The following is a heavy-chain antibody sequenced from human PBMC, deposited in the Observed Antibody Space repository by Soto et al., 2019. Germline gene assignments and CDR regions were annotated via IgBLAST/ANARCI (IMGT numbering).Heavy chain of an antibody. V-gene: IGHV3-48*02. D-gene: IGHD3-10*01. Sequence: EVQLVESGGGLVQPGGSLRLSCAASGFTFSSYSMNWVRQAPGKGLEWVSYISSSSSTIYYADSVKGRFTISRDNAKNSLYLQMNSLRDEDTAVYYCARVPYYYGSGSRGYYYYGMDVWGQGTTVTVSS. J-gene: IGHJ6*02. CDR2: ISSSSSTI. CDR1: GFTFSSYS. CDR3: ARVPYYYGSGSRGYYYYGMDV.